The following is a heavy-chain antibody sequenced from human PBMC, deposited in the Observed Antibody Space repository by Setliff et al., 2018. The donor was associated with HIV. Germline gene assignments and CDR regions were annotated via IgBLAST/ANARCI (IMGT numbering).Heavy chain of an antibody. J-gene: IGHJ6*03. Sequence: RASVKVSCKASGYTFSSYDINWVRQAPGQGLEWMGGIIRMFGISNYAQKFQGRVTITADESTSTAYMELSSLRSEDTAVYYCARTIPMVRGDMDVWGKGTTVTVSS. D-gene: IGHD3-10*01. CDR3: ARTIPMVRGDMDV. CDR1: GYTFSSYD. V-gene: IGHV1-69*13. CDR2: IIRMFGIS.